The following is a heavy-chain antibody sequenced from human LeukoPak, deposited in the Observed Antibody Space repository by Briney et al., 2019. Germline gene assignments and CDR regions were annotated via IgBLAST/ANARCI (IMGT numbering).Heavy chain of an antibody. J-gene: IGHJ4*02. D-gene: IGHD6-19*01. CDR1: GYTFTGYY. Sequence: ASVKVSCKASGYTFTGYYMHWVRQAPGQGLEWMGRINPNSGGTNYAQKLQGRVTVTRDTSITTAYMELSRLTSDDTAVYYCARVIEAVNGRGVLHYWGQGTLVTVSP. V-gene: IGHV1-2*06. CDR3: ARVIEAVNGRGVLHY. CDR2: INPNSGGT.